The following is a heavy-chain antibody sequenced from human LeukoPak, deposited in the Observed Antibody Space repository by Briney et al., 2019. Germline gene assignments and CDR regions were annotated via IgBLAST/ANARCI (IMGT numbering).Heavy chain of an antibody. J-gene: IGHJ4*02. D-gene: IGHD3-9*01. V-gene: IGHV1-24*01. Sequence: ASVNVSCKVSGYILSEMAMHWVRQAAGKGLEGMGGFDPDEGETIYAPKFQGRITMAEDTSTDTAYMELSSLRSDDTAVYYCATDHPQLQYFDCLYNWGQGTLVTVSS. CDR3: ATDHPQLQYFDCLYN. CDR1: GYILSEMA. CDR2: FDPDEGET.